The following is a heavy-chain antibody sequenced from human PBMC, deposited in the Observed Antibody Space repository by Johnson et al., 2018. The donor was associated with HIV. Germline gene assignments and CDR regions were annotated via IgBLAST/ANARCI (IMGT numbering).Heavy chain of an antibody. Sequence: QVQLVESGGGVVQPGRSLRLSCAASGFTFSSYAMHWVRQAPGKGLEWVAVISYDGSNKYYADSVKGRFTISRDNSENTLYLQMNSLRAEDTAVYYCARSIVGAIVDAFDMWGQATMVTVSS. CDR1: GFTFSSYA. CDR2: ISYDGSNK. D-gene: IGHD1-26*01. V-gene: IGHV3-30-3*01. J-gene: IGHJ3*02. CDR3: ARSIVGAIVDAFDM.